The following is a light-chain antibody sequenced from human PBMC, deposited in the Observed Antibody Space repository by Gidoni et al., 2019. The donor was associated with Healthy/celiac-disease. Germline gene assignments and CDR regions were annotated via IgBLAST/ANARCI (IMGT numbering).Light chain of an antibody. J-gene: IGKJ1*01. CDR2: AAS. V-gene: IGKV1-39*01. CDR3: QQSYSTPPRT. Sequence: IQMPHSPSSLSASVGDRVTITCRASQSISSYLNWYQQKPGKAPKLLIYAASSLQSGVPSRFSGSGSGTDFTLTISSLQPEDFATYYCQQSYSTPPRTFGQGTKVEIK. CDR1: QSISSY.